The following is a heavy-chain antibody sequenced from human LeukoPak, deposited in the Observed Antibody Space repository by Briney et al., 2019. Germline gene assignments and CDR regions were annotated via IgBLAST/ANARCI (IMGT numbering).Heavy chain of an antibody. V-gene: IGHV1-18*01. J-gene: IGHJ4*02. CDR1: GYTFTSYG. Sequence: ASVKVSCKASGYTFTSYGISWVRQAPGQGLEWMGWISAYNGNTNYAQKLQGRVTMTTDTSTSTAYMELRSLRSDDTAVYYCARVRYYDRSVFSPDYWGQGTLDTVSS. CDR2: ISAYNGNT. CDR3: ARVRYYDRSVFSPDY. D-gene: IGHD3-22*01.